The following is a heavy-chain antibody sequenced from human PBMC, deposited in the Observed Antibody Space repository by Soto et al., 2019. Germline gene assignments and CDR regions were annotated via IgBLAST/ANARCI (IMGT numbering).Heavy chain of an antibody. CDR2: INSDGSST. D-gene: IGHD3-10*01. V-gene: IGHV3-74*01. Sequence: SLRLSCAASGFTFISYWMHWVRQAPGKGLVWVSRINSDGSSTSYADSVKGRFTISRDNAKNTLYLQMNSLRAEDTAVYYCARDVALAYYYGSGSYYDKRYYYYYGMDVWGQGTTVTVSS. CDR1: GFTFISYW. J-gene: IGHJ6*02. CDR3: ARDVALAYYYGSGSYYDKRYYYYYGMDV.